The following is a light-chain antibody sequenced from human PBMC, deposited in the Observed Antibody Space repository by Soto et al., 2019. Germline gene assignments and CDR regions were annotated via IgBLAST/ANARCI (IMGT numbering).Light chain of an antibody. CDR1: QSVSNNY. V-gene: IGKV3-20*01. J-gene: IGKJ3*01. CDR3: QQYGNSPLT. CDR2: GAS. Sequence: EIVLTQSPGTLSLSPGERATLSCRASQSVSNNYLAWYQQKPGQAPRLLIYGASSRATGIPDRFSGSGSGTDFTLTISRLDPEDFAVYYCQQYGNSPLTFGPGTKVDIK.